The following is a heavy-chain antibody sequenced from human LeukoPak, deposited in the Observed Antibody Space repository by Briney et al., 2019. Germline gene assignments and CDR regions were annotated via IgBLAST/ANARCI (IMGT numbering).Heavy chain of an antibody. CDR3: GRGFGSSSWYRVGY. D-gene: IGHD6-13*01. CDR1: GYTFTSYD. J-gene: IGHJ4*02. V-gene: IGHV1-8*01. CDR2: MNPNSGNT. Sequence: ASVKVSCKASGYTFTSYDINWVRQATGQGLEWMGWMNPNSGNTGYAQKFQGRVTMTRNTSISTAYMELSSLRSEDTAVYYCGRGFGSSSWYRVGYWGQGTLVTVSS.